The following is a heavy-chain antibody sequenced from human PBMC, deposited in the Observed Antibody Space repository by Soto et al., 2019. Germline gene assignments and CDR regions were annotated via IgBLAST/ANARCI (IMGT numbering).Heavy chain of an antibody. CDR2: INPNSGGT. CDR3: ARVHQQQWLVGGPYDY. J-gene: IGHJ4*02. V-gene: IGHV1-2*04. Sequence: ASLKVSCKASGYTFTGYYMHWVRQAPGQGLEWMGWINPNSGGTNYAQKFQGWVTMTRDTSISTAYMELSRLRSDDTAVYYCARVHQQQWLVGGPYDYWGQGTLVTVSS. CDR1: GYTFTGYY. D-gene: IGHD6-19*01.